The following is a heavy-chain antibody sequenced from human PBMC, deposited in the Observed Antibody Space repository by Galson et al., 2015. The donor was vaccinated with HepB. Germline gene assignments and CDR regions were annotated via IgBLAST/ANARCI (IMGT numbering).Heavy chain of an antibody. D-gene: IGHD4-11*01. J-gene: IGHJ4*02. V-gene: IGHV3-7*03. CDR1: GFTFSTYW. Sequence: SLRLSCATSGFTFSTYWLSWVRQAPGKGLEWVANINKDGSETYYAESVRGRFTISRDNAKNSLFLQMNSLRVEDTALYYCATDYNTYWGQGTLVTVSS. CDR3: ATDYNTY. CDR2: INKDGSET.